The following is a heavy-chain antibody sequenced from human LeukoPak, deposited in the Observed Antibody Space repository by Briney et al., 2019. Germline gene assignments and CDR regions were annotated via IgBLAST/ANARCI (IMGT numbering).Heavy chain of an antibody. CDR3: ARVGPYYYYYYMDA. V-gene: IGHV3-7*01. Sequence: PGGSLRLSCSASRFTLSSSWMTWVRQAPGKGLEWVANIKQDGSEQYTADSLKGRFTISRDNDKKLVFLQMNSLRVDDTAVYYCARVGPYYYYYYMDAWGNGTTVIVSS. CDR2: IKQDGSEQ. J-gene: IGHJ6*03. CDR1: RFTLSSSW.